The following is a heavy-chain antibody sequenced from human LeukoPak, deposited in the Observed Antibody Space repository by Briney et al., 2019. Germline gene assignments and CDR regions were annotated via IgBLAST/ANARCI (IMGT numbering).Heavy chain of an antibody. CDR1: GGSISGYY. Sequence: PSETLSLTCTVSGGSISGYYWSWIRQPPGKGLEWIGEINHSGSTNYNPSLKSRVTISVDTSKNQFSLKLSSVTAADTAVYYCARGGYSGYDYAFDYWGQGTLVTVSS. V-gene: IGHV4-34*01. J-gene: IGHJ4*02. CDR2: INHSGST. D-gene: IGHD5-12*01. CDR3: ARGGYSGYDYAFDY.